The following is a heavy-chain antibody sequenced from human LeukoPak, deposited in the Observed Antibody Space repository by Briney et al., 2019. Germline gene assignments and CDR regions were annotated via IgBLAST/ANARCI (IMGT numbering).Heavy chain of an antibody. V-gene: IGHV4-39*01. CDR1: GGPISSSSYY. CDR2: IYYSGST. D-gene: IGHD2-21*02. Sequence: PSETLSLTCTVSGGPISSSSYYWGWIRQPPGKGLEWIGSIYYSGSTYYNPSLKSRVTISVDTSKNQFSLKLSSVTAADTAVYYCASSAPYCGGDCYGFDPWGQGTLVTVSS. J-gene: IGHJ5*02. CDR3: ASSAPYCGGDCYGFDP.